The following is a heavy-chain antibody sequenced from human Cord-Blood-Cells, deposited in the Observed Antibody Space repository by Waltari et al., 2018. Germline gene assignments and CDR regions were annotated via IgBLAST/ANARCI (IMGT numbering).Heavy chain of an antibody. J-gene: IGHJ5*02. CDR2: IYYSGST. CDR1: GGSIHSGDYY. D-gene: IGHD3-3*01. Sequence: QVQLQESGPGLVKPSQTLSLTCTVSGGSIHSGDYYWSWLRQPPGKGLEWLGYIYYSGSTYYNPSLKSRVTISVDTSKNQFSLKLSSVTAADTAVYYCARDFWSGYNWFDPWGQGTLVTVSS. V-gene: IGHV4-30-4*01. CDR3: ARDFWSGYNWFDP.